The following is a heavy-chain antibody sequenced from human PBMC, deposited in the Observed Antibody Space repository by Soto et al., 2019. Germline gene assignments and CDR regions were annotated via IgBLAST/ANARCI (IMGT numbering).Heavy chain of an antibody. Sequence: QVLLVESGGGVVQPGRSLRLSCAASGFTFSTYGIHWVRQAPGKGLEWVAAIEYDGSKYYYADSVKGRFTVSREDSKNTAYLQMNSLTAEDTAVYYCARDLSYGSRSDWGQGTLVTVSS. CDR1: GFTFSTYG. CDR3: ARDLSYGSRSD. J-gene: IGHJ4*02. CDR2: IEYDGSKY. D-gene: IGHD3-10*01. V-gene: IGHV3-33*05.